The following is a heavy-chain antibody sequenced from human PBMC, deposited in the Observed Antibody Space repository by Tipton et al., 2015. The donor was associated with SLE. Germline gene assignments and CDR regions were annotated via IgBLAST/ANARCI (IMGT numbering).Heavy chain of an antibody. CDR1: GFTFSSYG. CDR2: RRYDESNK. CDR3: VKVFGSYGRGV. Sequence: SLRLSCAASGFTFSSYGMHWVRRAPGKGLEWLAFRRYDESNKHYADSVKGRFTISRDNSKNTLYLQMNSLRTEDTAVYYCVKVFGSYGRGVWGRGTPFTVTS. V-gene: IGHV3-30*02. J-gene: IGHJ6*02. D-gene: IGHD3-16*01.